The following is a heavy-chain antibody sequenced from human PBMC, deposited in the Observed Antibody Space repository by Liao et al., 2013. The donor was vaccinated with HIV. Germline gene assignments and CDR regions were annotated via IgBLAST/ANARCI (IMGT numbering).Heavy chain of an antibody. CDR3: ARGGERWLQLWADAFDL. CDR1: GGSFSGYY. J-gene: IGHJ3*01. D-gene: IGHD5-24*01. V-gene: IGHV4-34*01. Sequence: QVQVHQWGAGLLKPSETLSLTCGIYGGSFSGYYWSWIRQPPGKGLEWIGEINHRGTTTYNPSLKSRLSISLDTSNNQFSLKLNSVTAADTALYYCARGGERWLQLWADAFDLWGQGTMVTVS. CDR2: INHRGTT.